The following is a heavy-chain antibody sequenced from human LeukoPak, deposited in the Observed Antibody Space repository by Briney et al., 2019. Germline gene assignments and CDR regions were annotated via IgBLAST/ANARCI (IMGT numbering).Heavy chain of an antibody. CDR2: IYSGGST. CDR1: GFTFSSYA. J-gene: IGHJ4*02. Sequence: GGSLRLSCAASGFTFSSYAMSWVRQAPGKGLEWVSVIYSGGSTYYADSVKGRFTISRDNSKNTLYLQMNSLRAEDTAVYYCARGPFDYWGQGTLVTVSS. CDR3: ARGPFDY. V-gene: IGHV3-53*01.